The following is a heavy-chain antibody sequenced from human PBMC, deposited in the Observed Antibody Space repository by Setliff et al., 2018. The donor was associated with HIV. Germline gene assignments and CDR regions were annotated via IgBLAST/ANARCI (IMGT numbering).Heavy chain of an antibody. CDR3: AREAQYSSSWSGRRVTWFDS. J-gene: IGHJ5*01. D-gene: IGHD6-13*01. CDR2: IHHTGST. V-gene: IGHV4-34*01. CDR1: AGSLSGYY. Sequence: SETLSLTCDVYAGSLSGYYWSWIRQSPGKGLEWIGEIHHTGSTNYNPSLKSRVTISVDKSKNQFSLRLSSVTAADTAVYYCAREAQYSSSWSGRRVTWFDSWGQGILVTVSS.